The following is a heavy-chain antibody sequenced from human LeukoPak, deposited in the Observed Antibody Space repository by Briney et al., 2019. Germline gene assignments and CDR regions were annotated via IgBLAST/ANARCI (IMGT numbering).Heavy chain of an antibody. Sequence: PSETLSLTCSVSGDSFSNYYWTWIRHPPGKGLELIGYVYYSVSTNYNPSLKTRLHLSVDTSKNRFSLKLSSVTAADTAVYYCASSPRLTTSWFLFDSWGHGTLVTVSS. CDR2: VYYSVST. D-gene: IGHD2-2*01. CDR3: ASSPRLTTSWFLFDS. CDR1: GDSFSNYY. V-gene: IGHV4-59*08. J-gene: IGHJ5*01.